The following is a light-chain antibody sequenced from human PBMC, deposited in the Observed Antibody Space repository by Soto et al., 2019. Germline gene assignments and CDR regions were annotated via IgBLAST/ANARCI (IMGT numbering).Light chain of an antibody. CDR1: QSVYTT. CDR2: SAS. CDR3: QQYNKWPLT. J-gene: IGKJ4*01. V-gene: IGKV3-15*01. Sequence: EIVMTQSQATLSVSPGERASLSCRASQSVYTTFAWYQQRPGQAPRLLIYSASTRATGIPVRFSGSGSGTEFALTISSLQSEDFAVYYCQQYNKWPLTFGGGTTVEIK.